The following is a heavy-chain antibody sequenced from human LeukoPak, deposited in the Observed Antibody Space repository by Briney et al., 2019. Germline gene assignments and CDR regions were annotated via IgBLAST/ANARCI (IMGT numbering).Heavy chain of an antibody. CDR3: ARNRNGGSGSYGNWFDP. Sequence: GASLKISCKGSGSIFTSYWIGWGRQLPGKGLEWMGIIYPGDSDTRYSPSFQGQVTISADKSISTAYLQWSSLKASDTAMYYCARNRNGGSGSYGNWFDPWGQGTLVTVSS. D-gene: IGHD3-10*01. CDR1: GSIFTSYW. J-gene: IGHJ5*02. V-gene: IGHV5-51*01. CDR2: IYPGDSDT.